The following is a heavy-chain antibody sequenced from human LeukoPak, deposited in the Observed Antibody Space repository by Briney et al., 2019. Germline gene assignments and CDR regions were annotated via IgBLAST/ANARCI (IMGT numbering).Heavy chain of an antibody. V-gene: IGHV1-46*01. CDR2: INPSGGST. Sequence: GASVKVSCKASGYTFTSYYMHWVRQAPGQGLEWMGIINPSGGSTSYAQKFQGRVTMTRDTSTSTVYMELSSLRSEDTAVYYCARTLGCSGGSCYSFDYWGQGTLVTVSS. CDR3: ARTLGCSGGSCYSFDY. CDR1: GYTFTSYY. J-gene: IGHJ4*02. D-gene: IGHD2-15*01.